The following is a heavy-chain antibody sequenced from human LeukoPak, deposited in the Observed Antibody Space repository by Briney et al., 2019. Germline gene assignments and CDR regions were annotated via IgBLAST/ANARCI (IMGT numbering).Heavy chain of an antibody. Sequence: PSETLSLTCTVSGGSISSYYWSWIRQPPGKGLEWIGYIYYSGSTNYNPSLKSRVTISVDTSKNQFSLKLSSVTAADTAVYYCARGGVVVGGDYFDYWGQGTLVTVSS. D-gene: IGHD2-15*01. J-gene: IGHJ4*02. CDR1: GGSISSYY. V-gene: IGHV4-59*01. CDR2: IYYSGST. CDR3: ARGGVVVGGDYFDY.